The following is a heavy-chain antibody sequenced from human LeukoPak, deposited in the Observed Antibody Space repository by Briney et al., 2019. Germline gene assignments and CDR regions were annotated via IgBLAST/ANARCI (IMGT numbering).Heavy chain of an antibody. Sequence: SGGSLRLSCAASGFTFSSYSMNWVRQAPGKGLEWVSSISSSSSYIYYANSVKGRFTISRDNAKNSLYLQMNSLRAEATAVYYCAREQYYYGSGSYVGWGQGTLVTVSS. J-gene: IGHJ4*02. CDR2: ISSSSSYI. V-gene: IGHV3-21*01. CDR1: GFTFSSYS. D-gene: IGHD3-10*01. CDR3: AREQYYYGSGSYVG.